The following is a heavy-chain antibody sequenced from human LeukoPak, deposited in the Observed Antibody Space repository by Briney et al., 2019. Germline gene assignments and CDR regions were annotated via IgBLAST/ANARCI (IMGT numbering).Heavy chain of an antibody. V-gene: IGHV3-11*06. CDR3: ARDYPTWTPYYFDY. CDR2: ISSSSSYT. Sequence: GGSLRLSCAASGFTFGDYYMSWIRQAPGKGLEWVSYISSSSSYTNYADSVKGRFTISRDNAKNSLYLQMNSLRAEDTAVYYCARDYPTWTPYYFDYWGQGTLVTVSS. CDR1: GFTFGDYY. D-gene: IGHD3/OR15-3a*01. J-gene: IGHJ4*02.